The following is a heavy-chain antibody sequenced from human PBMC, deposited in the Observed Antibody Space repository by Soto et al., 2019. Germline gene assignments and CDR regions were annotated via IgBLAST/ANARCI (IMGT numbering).Heavy chain of an antibody. CDR3: ASHTGYSSGWAFDY. CDR1: GLTFSDYY. Sequence: QVQLVESGGGLVKPGGSLRLSCAASGLTFSDYYMSWIRQAPGKGLEWVSYISSSGSSTYYVDSVKGRFTISRDNAKNSLYLQMNSLRAEDTAVYYCASHTGYSSGWAFDYWGQGTLVTISS. V-gene: IGHV3-11*01. CDR2: ISSSGSST. D-gene: IGHD6-19*01. J-gene: IGHJ4*02.